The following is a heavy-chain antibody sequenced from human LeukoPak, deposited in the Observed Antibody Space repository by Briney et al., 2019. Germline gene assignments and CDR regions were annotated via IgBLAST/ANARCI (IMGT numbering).Heavy chain of an antibody. CDR1: GGSISSYY. D-gene: IGHD1-14*01. V-gene: IGHV4-59*01. J-gene: IGHJ5*02. CDR2: IYYSGST. CDR3: ARAGKGVRNWFDP. Sequence: SETLSLTCTVSGGSISSYYWSWIRQPPGKGLKWIGYIYYSGSTNYNPSLKSRVTISVDTSKNQFSLKLSSVTAADTAVYYCARAGKGVRNWFDPWGQGTLVTVSS.